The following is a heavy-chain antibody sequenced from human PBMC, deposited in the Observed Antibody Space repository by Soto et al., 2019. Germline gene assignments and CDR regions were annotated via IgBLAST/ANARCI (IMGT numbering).Heavy chain of an antibody. D-gene: IGHD3-10*01. J-gene: IGHJ4*02. Sequence: QVQLVQSGAEVKKPGSSVKVSCSASAGTFDSYTISWVRQVPVQGLEWMGRIIPMLRMANFAQNFQGRVTMNADESTSTAYMVLSSLRSEDTAIYFCATNYGSGSTHFDHWGQGTPVTVTS. V-gene: IGHV1-69*02. CDR1: AGTFDSYT. CDR3: ATNYGSGSTHFDH. CDR2: IIPMLRMA.